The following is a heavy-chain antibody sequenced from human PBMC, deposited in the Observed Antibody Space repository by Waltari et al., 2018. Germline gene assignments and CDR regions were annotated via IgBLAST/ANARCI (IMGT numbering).Heavy chain of an antibody. D-gene: IGHD6-19*01. V-gene: IGHV3-23*01. CDR1: GFTFSSYA. CDR3: AKDSQWLVTLPDY. Sequence: EVQLLESGGGLVQPGGSLRLSCAASGFTFSSYAMSWVRKAPGKVLVCVSAISGSGGSTYYADSVKGRFTISRDNSKNTLYLQRNSLRAEDTAVYYCAKDSQWLVTLPDYWGQGTLVTVSS. CDR2: ISGSGGST. J-gene: IGHJ4*02.